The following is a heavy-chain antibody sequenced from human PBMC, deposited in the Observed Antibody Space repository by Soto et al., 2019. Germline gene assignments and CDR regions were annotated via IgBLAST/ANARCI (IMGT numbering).Heavy chain of an antibody. CDR1: GGSITDYS. Sequence: SETLSLTCTVSGGSITDYSCVWIRQPAGKEPEWIGRIFSSGITNYNPSLKGRITMSLDTSKNQFSLKLNSATATDTAVYFCARDQGVVVTADKWFDPSGQGILVTLSS. CDR2: IFSSGIT. J-gene: IGHJ5*02. CDR3: ARDQGVVVTADKWFDP. V-gene: IGHV4-4*07. D-gene: IGHD2-21*02.